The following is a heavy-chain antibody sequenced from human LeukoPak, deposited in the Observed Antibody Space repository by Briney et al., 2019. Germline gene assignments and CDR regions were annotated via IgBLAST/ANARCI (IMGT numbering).Heavy chain of an antibody. J-gene: IGHJ6*02. CDR3: ASKGVRGGIRYYYYGMDV. V-gene: IGHV4-31*03. D-gene: IGHD3-10*01. CDR1: GGSISSGGYY. CDR2: IYYSGST. Sequence: SETLSLTCTVSGGSISSGGYYWSWIRQHPGKGLEWIGYIYYSGSTYYNPSLKSRVTISVDTSKNQFSLKLSSVTAADTAVYYCASKGVRGGIRYYYYGMDVWGQGTTVTVSS.